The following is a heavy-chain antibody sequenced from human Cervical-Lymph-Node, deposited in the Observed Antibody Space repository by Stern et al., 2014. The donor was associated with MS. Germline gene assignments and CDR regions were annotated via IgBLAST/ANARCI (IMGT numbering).Heavy chain of an antibody. V-gene: IGHV5-51*01. CDR3: ARQTTAWASDV. D-gene: IGHD1-14*01. J-gene: IGHJ4*02. CDR1: GFKFSIYW. CDR2: IYPGDSET. Sequence: QLVQSGAELIRPGESLKISCKGSGFKFSIYWIAWVRQMPGKDLEWMGIIYPGDSETRYSPSFQGQVTMSADKSTSTAYLQWSSLNASDTAMYFCARQTTAWASDVWGQGTLVTVSS.